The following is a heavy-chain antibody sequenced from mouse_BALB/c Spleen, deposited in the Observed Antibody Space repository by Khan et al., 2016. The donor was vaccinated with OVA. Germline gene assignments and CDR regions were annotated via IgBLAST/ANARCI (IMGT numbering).Heavy chain of an antibody. J-gene: IGHJ4*01. D-gene: IGHD1-2*01. V-gene: IGHV5-12-2*01. CDR1: GFTFSSNT. CDR3: ARVPTFITTALDY. CDR2: ITNGGGST. Sequence: DVMLVESGGGLVQPGGSLKLSCAASGFTFSSNTMSWVRQTPEKRLEWVAYITNGGGSTYYPDTVKGRFTISRDNAKNTLYLQMSSLKSEDTAIYYCARVPTFITTALDYWGQGTSVTVSS.